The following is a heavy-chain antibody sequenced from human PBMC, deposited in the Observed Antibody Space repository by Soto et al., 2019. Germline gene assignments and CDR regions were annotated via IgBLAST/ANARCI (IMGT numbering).Heavy chain of an antibody. CDR2: ISGSGGST. D-gene: IGHD6-19*01. CDR1: GFTFSSYA. V-gene: IGHV3-23*01. J-gene: IGHJ4*02. CDR3: AKTSKQGLVQYVDY. Sequence: EVQLLESGGGLVQPGGSLRLSCAASGFTFSSYAMRWVRQAPGKGLEWVSAISGSGGSTYYADSVKGRFTISRDNSKNTLYLQMNSLRAEDTAVYYCAKTSKQGLVQYVDYWGQGTLVTVSS.